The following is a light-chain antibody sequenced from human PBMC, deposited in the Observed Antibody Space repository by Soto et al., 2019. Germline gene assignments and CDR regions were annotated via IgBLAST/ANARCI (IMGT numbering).Light chain of an antibody. V-gene: IGLV2-14*01. J-gene: IGLJ1*01. CDR2: DVS. CDR3: SSYTSSSTLV. CDR1: SSDVGGYNY. Sequence: QSALTQPASVSGSPGQSITISCTGTSSDVGGYNYVSWYQRHPGKAPKLMIYDVSNRPSGVSNRFSGSKSGNTASLTISGLQAEDEADYYCSSYTSSSTLVFGTGTKVT.